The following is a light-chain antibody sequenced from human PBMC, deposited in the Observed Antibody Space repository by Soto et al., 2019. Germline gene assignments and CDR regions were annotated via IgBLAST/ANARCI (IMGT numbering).Light chain of an antibody. Sequence: DIQMTQSPSSLSASVGDRVTITCRASQSISTYLNWYQQKPGKAPKFLIYAASSLQSGVPSRFSGSGSGTDFTLTISSLQPEDFATYYCQQSYSTPYTFSQGTKLEIK. CDR2: AAS. V-gene: IGKV1-39*01. J-gene: IGKJ2*01. CDR3: QQSYSTPYT. CDR1: QSISTY.